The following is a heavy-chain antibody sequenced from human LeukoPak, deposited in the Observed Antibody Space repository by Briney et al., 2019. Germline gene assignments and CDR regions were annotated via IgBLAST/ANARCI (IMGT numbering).Heavy chain of an antibody. V-gene: IGHV4-59*01. CDR3: AYSDYDGWFDP. CDR1: GGSISTYY. CDR2: IYYSGST. D-gene: IGHD5-12*01. Sequence: SETLSLTCTVSGGSISTYYWSWIRQPPGKGLEWIGYIYYSGSTNYNPFLKSRVTISVDTSKNQFSLKLSSVTAADTAVYYCAYSDYDGWFDPWGQGTLVTVSS. J-gene: IGHJ5*02.